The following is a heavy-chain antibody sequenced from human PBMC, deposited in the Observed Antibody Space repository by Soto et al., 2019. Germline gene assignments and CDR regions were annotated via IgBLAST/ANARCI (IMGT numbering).Heavy chain of an antibody. CDR3: ARPIPAIAAAGYNGDY. CDR1: GGSISSSSYY. V-gene: IGHV4-39*01. CDR2: IYYSGST. J-gene: IGHJ4*02. D-gene: IGHD6-13*01. Sequence: PSETLSLTCTVSGGSISSSSYYWGWIRQAPGKGLEWIGSIYYSGSTYYNPSLKSRVTISVDTSKNQFSLKLSSVTAADTAVYYCARPIPAIAAAGYNGDYWGQGTLVTVSS.